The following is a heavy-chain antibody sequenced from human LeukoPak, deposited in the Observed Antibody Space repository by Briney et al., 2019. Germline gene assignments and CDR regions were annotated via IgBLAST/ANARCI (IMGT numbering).Heavy chain of an antibody. J-gene: IGHJ6*02. V-gene: IGHV3-23*01. Sequence: GGSLRLSCAASGFTFSSYAISWVRQAPGKGLEWVSAISGRGGSTYYADSVKGRFTISRDNSKNTLYLQMNSLRAEDTAVYYCAKGKTQYYYYGMDVWGQGTTVTVSS. CDR3: AKGKTQYYYYGMDV. D-gene: IGHD3-10*01. CDR2: ISGRGGST. CDR1: GFTFSSYA.